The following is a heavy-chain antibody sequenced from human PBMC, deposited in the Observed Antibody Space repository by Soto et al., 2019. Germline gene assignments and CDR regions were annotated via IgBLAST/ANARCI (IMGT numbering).Heavy chain of an antibody. J-gene: IGHJ6*03. D-gene: IGHD3-10*01. V-gene: IGHV4-59*01. CDR3: ARDSALWFGGKLNYYYYYMDV. Sequence: SETLSLTCTVSGGSISSYYWSWIRQPPGKGLEWIGYIYYSGRTNYNPSLKSRVTISVETSKNQFSLKLSSVTAADTAVYYCARDSALWFGGKLNYYYYYMDVWGKGTTVTVSS. CDR1: GGSISSYY. CDR2: IYYSGRT.